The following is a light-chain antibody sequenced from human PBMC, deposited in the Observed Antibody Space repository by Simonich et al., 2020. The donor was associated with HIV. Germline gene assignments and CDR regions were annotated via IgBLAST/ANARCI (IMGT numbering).Light chain of an antibody. CDR2: AAS. Sequence: IQMTQSPSPLSASVGDRVTITCRSSQSISNSLAWYQQKPGKAPKLLLYAASRLEIGVPSRFSGSGSGTDYTLTISSLQPEDFATYYCQQYYSTPPTFGQGTKVEIK. J-gene: IGKJ1*01. V-gene: IGKV1-NL1*01. CDR3: QQYYSTPPT. CDR1: QSISNS.